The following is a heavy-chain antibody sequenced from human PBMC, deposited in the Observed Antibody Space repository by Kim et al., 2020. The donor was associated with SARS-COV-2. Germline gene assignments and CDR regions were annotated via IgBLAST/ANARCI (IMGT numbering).Heavy chain of an antibody. D-gene: IGHD6-19*01. CDR1: GFTFSRRA. V-gene: IGHV3-23*05. CDR2: VNNNNNP. J-gene: IGHJ4*02. Sequence: GGSLRLSCAASGFTFSRRAMSWVRQVPGKGLEWIASVNNNNNPYYADSVTGRFTVSRDITKHTLSLQMNSLRADDTALYYCAKDHPSSGWPTFDSWGQGTLVAVSS. CDR3: AKDHPSSGWPTFDS.